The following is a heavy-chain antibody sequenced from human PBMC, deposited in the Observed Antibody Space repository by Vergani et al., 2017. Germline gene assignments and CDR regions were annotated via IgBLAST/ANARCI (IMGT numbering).Heavy chain of an antibody. Sequence: QVQLVESGGGVVQPGRSLRLSCAASGFTFSSYGMHWVRQAPGKGLEWVAVISYDGSNKYYADSVKGRFTISRANSKKPLYLQMNSLRAEDTAVYYCAKDGSEYCSGVSCYGFDFDYWGQGTVVTVSS. CDR1: GFTFSSYG. J-gene: IGHJ4*02. CDR3: AKDGSEYCSGVSCYGFDFDY. CDR2: ISYDGSNK. D-gene: IGHD2-15*01. V-gene: IGHV3-30*18.